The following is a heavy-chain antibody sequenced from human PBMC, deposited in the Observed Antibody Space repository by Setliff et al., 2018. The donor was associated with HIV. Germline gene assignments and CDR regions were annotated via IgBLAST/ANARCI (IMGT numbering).Heavy chain of an antibody. CDR3: ARDYNYIFDS. V-gene: IGHV3-48*01. J-gene: IGHJ4*02. CDR2: IRGKSDII. CDR1: GFAFSDNP. D-gene: IGHD3-22*01. Sequence: GGSLRLSCVASSGFAFSDNPMNWVRQAPGKGLEWISHIRGKSDIIKYAESVMGRFTISRDNAKNSLYLEMNSLRAEDTAIYYCARDYNYIFDSWGQGVLGTVSS.